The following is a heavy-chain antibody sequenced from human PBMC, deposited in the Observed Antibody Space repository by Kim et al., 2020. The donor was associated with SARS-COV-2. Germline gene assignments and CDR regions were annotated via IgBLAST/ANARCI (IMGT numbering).Heavy chain of an antibody. CDR3: ARGHLKSIVVVIAPRPYYYYMVD. V-gene: IGHV1-8*01. CDR2: MNPNSGNT. Sequence: ASVKVSCKASGYTFTSYDINWVRQATGQGLEWMGWMNPNSGNTGYAQKFQGRVTMTRNTSISTAYMELSSLRSEDTAVYYCARGHLKSIVVVIAPRPYYYYMVDWGKGTTGTVSS. CDR1: GYTFTSYD. D-gene: IGHD2-21*01. J-gene: IGHJ6*03.